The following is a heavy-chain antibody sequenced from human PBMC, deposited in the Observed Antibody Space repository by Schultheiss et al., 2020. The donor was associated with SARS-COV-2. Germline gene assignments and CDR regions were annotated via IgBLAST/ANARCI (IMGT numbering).Heavy chain of an antibody. V-gene: IGHV3-23*01. CDR1: GFTFSSYA. CDR3: ARGIVATTPLDY. J-gene: IGHJ4*02. D-gene: IGHD5-12*01. CDR2: IGTAGDT. Sequence: GGSLRLSCAASGFTFSSYAMSWVRQAPGKGLEWVSAIGTAGDTYYPGSVKGRFTISRDNAKNSLYLQMNSLRAEDTAVYYCARGIVATTPLDYWGQGTLVTVSS.